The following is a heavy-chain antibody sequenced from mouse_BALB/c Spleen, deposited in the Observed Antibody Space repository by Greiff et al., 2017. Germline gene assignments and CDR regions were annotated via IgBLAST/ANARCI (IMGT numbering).Heavy chain of an antibody. D-gene: IGHD2-14*01. CDR1: GYTFTSYW. CDR3: ARRGYYRYDDGSDY. Sequence: VQLQQSGAELVKPGASVKLSCKTSGYTFTSYWIQWVKQRPGQGLGWIGEIFPGTGTTYYNEKFKGKATLTIATSSSTAYMQLSSLTSEDSAVYFCARRGYYRYDDGSDYWGQGTTLTVSS. CDR2: IFPGTGTT. J-gene: IGHJ2*01. V-gene: IGHV1S132*01.